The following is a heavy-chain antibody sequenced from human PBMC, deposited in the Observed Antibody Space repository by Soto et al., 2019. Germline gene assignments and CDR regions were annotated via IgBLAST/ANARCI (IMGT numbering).Heavy chain of an antibody. CDR2: ITDNGGST. CDR3: AKERATTTAFDY. CDR1: GFTFRRDS. Sequence: LSLPRAASGFTFRRDSMSCVRQAPGKGMEWVSLITDNGGSTYYAYSVKGRFTISRDNTKTPLFLQMKSPRAEDTAVYYCAKERATTTAFDYWGKGARVNVSS. J-gene: IGHJ4*02. V-gene: IGHV3-23*01. D-gene: IGHD4-17*01.